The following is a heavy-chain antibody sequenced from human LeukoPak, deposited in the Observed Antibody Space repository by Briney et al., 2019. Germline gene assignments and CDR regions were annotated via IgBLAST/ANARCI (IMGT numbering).Heavy chain of an antibody. CDR1: GFTFSNYW. V-gene: IGHV3-7*01. J-gene: IGHJ4*02. CDR2: IKQDGSEK. CDR3: SRDSNAGSRSYYKVAKDY. D-gene: IGHD3-10*01. Sequence: PGGSLRLSCAASGFTFSNYWMTWVRQAPGKGLEWVANIKQDGSEKYYVDSVKGRFTVSRDNAKNSLYLQMNSLRAEDTAVYYCSRDSNAGSRSYYKVAKDYWGQGTLVTVSS.